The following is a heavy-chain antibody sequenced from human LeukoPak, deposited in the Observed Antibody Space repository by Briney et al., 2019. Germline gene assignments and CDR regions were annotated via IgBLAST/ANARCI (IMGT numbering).Heavy chain of an antibody. D-gene: IGHD6-19*01. CDR1: GYTFTNYW. V-gene: IGHV5-51*01. J-gene: IGHJ4*02. Sequence: GESLKISCKASGYTFTNYWIAWVRQMPGKGLEWMGVIYPGDSDTRYSPSFQGQITMSVDKSISAAFLQWSSLKASDTAMYYCARTPIAVTGTWLDYWGQGALITVSS. CDR2: IYPGDSDT. CDR3: ARTPIAVTGTWLDY.